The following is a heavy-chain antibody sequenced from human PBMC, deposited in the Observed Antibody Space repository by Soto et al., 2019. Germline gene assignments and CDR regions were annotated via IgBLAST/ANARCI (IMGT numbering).Heavy chain of an antibody. CDR1: GFSLSTNT. CDR3: ARVATATTYDF. J-gene: IGHJ4*02. V-gene: IGHV3-30*04. Sequence: GGSLRLSCAASGFSLSTNTMHWVRQVPGKGLEWVASISNDGRRKYYADFVKGRFTISRDTANNILYLEMNSLRAEDTSLYYCARVATATTYDFWGQGTQVTVSS. D-gene: IGHD1-1*01. CDR2: ISNDGRRK.